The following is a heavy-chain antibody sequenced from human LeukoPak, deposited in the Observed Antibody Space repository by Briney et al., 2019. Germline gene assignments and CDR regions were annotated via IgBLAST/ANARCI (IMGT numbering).Heavy chain of an antibody. D-gene: IGHD3-22*01. CDR2: IYHSGST. CDR1: GGSISSSNW. V-gene: IGHV4-4*02. J-gene: IGHJ4*02. CDR3: ARSALEDYYDSSGYEHYFDY. Sequence: SGTLSLTCAVSGGSISSSNWWSWVRQPPGKGLEWIGEIYHSGSTNYNPSLKSRVTISVDKSKNQFSLKLSSVTAADTAVYYCARSALEDYYDSSGYEHYFDYWGQGTLVTVSS.